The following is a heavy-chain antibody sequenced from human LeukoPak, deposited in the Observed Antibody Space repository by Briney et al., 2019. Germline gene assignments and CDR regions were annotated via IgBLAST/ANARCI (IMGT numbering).Heavy chain of an antibody. CDR3: ARDYYYDTSGHRSGYFDL. CDR2: ANPGSGNT. Sequence: ASVKVSCKASGYTFTSYEINWVRQAPGQGLEWMGRANPGSGNTGYAQKFQGRVTMTRGTSTTTAYMELSSLRSEDTAVYYCARDYYYDTSGHRSGYFDLWGRGTLVTVSS. J-gene: IGHJ2*01. D-gene: IGHD3-22*01. CDR1: GYTFTSYE. V-gene: IGHV1-8*01.